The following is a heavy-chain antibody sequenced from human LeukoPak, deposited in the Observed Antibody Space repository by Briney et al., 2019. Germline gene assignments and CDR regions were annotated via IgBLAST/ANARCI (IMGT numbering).Heavy chain of an antibody. J-gene: IGHJ4*02. D-gene: IGHD4-17*01. Sequence: GESLKISCKGSGYSFTSYWIGWVRQMPGKGLEWMGIIYPGDSDTRYSPSFQGQVTISADKSISTAYLQWSSLEASDTAMYYCARHFRSNGDFGPPDYWGQGTLVTVSS. CDR1: GYSFTSYW. V-gene: IGHV5-51*01. CDR3: ARHFRSNGDFGPPDY. CDR2: IYPGDSDT.